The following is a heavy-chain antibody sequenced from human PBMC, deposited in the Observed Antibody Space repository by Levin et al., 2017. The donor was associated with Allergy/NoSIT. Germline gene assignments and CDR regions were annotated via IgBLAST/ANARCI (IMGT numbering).Heavy chain of an antibody. Sequence: SCAASGFAFSRTWMTWVRQAPGKGLECVARIKRKSDGETTDYGAPVKGRFTISRDDSQNTVYLQMNSLTTEDTAMYYCTADVEESSTYSCDYWGQGILVTVSS. J-gene: IGHJ4*02. V-gene: IGHV3-15*05. D-gene: IGHD2-21*01. CDR1: GFAFSRTW. CDR2: IKRKSDGETT. CDR3: TADVEESSTYSCDY.